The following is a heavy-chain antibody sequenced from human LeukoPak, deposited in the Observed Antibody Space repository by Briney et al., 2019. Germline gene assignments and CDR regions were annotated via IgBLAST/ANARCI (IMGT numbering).Heavy chain of an antibody. Sequence: QAGGSLRLSCAASGFTFDDYGMSWVRQAPGKGLEWVSGINWNGGSTGYADSVKGRFTISRDNAKNSLYLRMNSLRAEDTALYYCAREKDGYSSSRWFDPWGQGTLVTVSS. CDR1: GFTFDDYG. CDR2: INWNGGST. J-gene: IGHJ5*02. D-gene: IGHD6-6*01. V-gene: IGHV3-20*04. CDR3: AREKDGYSSSRWFDP.